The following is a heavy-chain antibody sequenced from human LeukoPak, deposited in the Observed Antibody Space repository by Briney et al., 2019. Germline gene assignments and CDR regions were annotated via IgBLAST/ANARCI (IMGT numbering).Heavy chain of an antibody. D-gene: IGHD2-2*01. V-gene: IGHV4-31*03. Sequence: SQTLSLTCTVSVGPISSGGYYWSWIRHPPGKGLEWIGYIYYSGSTYYNPSLKSRVTISVDTSKNQFSLKLSSVTAADTAVYYCARARYCSSTSCYYSSVDWFDPWGQGTLVTVSS. J-gene: IGHJ5*02. CDR3: ARARYCSSTSCYYSSVDWFDP. CDR2: IYYSGST. CDR1: VGPISSGGYY.